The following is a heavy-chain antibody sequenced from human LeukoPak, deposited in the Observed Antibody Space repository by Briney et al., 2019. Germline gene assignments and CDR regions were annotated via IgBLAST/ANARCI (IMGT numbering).Heavy chain of an antibody. CDR1: GFTFSSYA. V-gene: IGHV3-23*01. D-gene: IGHD6-19*01. CDR2: ISGSGGST. J-gene: IGHJ4*02. Sequence: GGSLRLSCAASGFTFSSYAMSWVRQAPGKGLEWVSAISGSGGSTYYADSVKGRFTISRDNSKNTLYLQMNSLRAEDTAVYYCAKDQVGYSSGWYGRKVDYWGRGTLVTVSS. CDR3: AKDQVGYSSGWYGRKVDY.